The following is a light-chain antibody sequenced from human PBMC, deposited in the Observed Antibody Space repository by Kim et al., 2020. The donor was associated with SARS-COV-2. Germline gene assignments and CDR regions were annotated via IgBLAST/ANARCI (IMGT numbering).Light chain of an antibody. V-gene: IGLV2-11*01. CDR2: DVS. CDR3: CSYAGSYTSPYV. J-gene: IGLJ1*01. CDR1: SSNVGGYTY. Sequence: SVTISCTGTSSNVGGYTYVSWYQQHPGKAPNLMIYDVSKRPSGVPDRFSGSKSGNTASLTISGLQAEDEADYYCCSYAGSYTSPYVFGTGTKVTVL.